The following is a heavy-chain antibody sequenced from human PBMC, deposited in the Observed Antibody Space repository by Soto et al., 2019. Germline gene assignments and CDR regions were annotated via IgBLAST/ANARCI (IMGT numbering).Heavy chain of an antibody. Sequence: QITLRESGPTLVKPTQTLTLTCTFSGFSLSTRGVGVGWIRQPPGKALEWLALIYWGDDKRYSPSLKRRLTITKDTSRNQVVLTVTNMDPVDTATYFCAHDSSGLYGLDYWGQGILVTVSS. V-gene: IGHV2-5*02. CDR1: GFSLSTRGVG. D-gene: IGHD6-19*01. CDR3: AHDSSGLYGLDY. CDR2: IYWGDDK. J-gene: IGHJ4*02.